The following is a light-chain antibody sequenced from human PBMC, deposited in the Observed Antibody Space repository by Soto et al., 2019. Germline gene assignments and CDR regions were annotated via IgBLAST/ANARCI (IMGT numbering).Light chain of an antibody. V-gene: IGLV2-23*02. CDR1: SGDVGSYSP. Sequence: QSVLTQPASVSGSPGQSITISCTGTSGDVGSYSPVSWYQQLPGKAPKLMIYEVTKRPSGVSNRSSGSNSGNTASLTISGLRAEDEVEYSCCSYEGDDIFVLFGTGKKVTAL. CDR2: EVT. J-gene: IGLJ1*01. CDR3: CSYEGDDIFVL.